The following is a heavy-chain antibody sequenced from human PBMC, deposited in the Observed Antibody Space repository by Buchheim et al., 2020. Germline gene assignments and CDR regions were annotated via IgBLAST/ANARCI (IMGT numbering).Heavy chain of an antibody. D-gene: IGHD3-22*01. CDR2: ISGSGGRK. Sequence: EVQLLESGGGLVQPGGSLRLSCVASGFSFSNYAMSWVRQAPGKGLEWVLGISGSGGRKYYADSVKGRFTISRDNSKNTLFLQMSRLGAVDTAVYYCAKDKWSFTDDGRAFDYWGQGT. CDR3: AKDKWSFTDDGRAFDY. J-gene: IGHJ4*02. V-gene: IGHV3-23*01. CDR1: GFSFSNYA.